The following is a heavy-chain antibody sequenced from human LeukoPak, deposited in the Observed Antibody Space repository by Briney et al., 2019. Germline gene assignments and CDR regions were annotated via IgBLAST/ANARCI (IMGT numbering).Heavy chain of an antibody. J-gene: IGHJ3*02. V-gene: IGHV3-53*01. CDR3: ARGGRGSAAVVAPRSFDI. CDR2: TYTGGNS. D-gene: IGHD3-22*01. Sequence: GGSLRLSCAASGFTFSSYAMHWVRQAPGKGLEWVSVTYTGGNSYYADSVKGRFIISRDISKNTLYLQMNSLRAEDSALYYCARGGRGSAAVVAPRSFDIWGQGTMVTVSS. CDR1: GFTFSSYA.